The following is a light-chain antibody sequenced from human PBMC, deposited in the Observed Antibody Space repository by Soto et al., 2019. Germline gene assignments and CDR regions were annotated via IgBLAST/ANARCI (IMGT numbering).Light chain of an antibody. V-gene: IGKV3-20*01. CDR2: SAS. CDR1: QSVSSSY. CDR3: QQYGSSPWT. J-gene: IGKJ1*01. Sequence: EIVLTQSPGTLSLSPGERATLSCRASQSVSSSYLVWYQQKPGQAPRLLIYSASSRATGIPDRFSGSGSGTDFTLTISRLEPEDFAVYYCQQYGSSPWTFGQGTKVEIK.